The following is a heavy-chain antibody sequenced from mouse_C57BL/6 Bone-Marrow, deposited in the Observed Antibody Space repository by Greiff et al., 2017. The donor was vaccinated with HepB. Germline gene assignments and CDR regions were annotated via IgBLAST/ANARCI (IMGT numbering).Heavy chain of an antibody. CDR1: GYTFTSYW. D-gene: IGHD1-1*01. CDR2: IHPSDSDT. V-gene: IGHV1-74*01. J-gene: IGHJ3*01. CDR3: AINYYGSSSWFAY. Sequence: QVQLQQPGAELVKPGASVKVSCKASGYTFTSYWMHWVKQRPGQGLEWIGRIHPSDSDTNYNQKFKGKATLTVDKSSSTAYMQLSSLTSEASAVYYCAINYYGSSSWFAYWGQGTLVTVSA.